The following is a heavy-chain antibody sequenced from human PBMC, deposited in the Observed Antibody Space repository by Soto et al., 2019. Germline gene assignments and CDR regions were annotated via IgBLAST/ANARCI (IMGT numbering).Heavy chain of an antibody. CDR1: GFSFSNYG. Sequence: VQLVESGGGVVQPGRSLRLSCAASGFSFSNYGMHWVRQAPGKGLEWVAVIWYDGSNKYYANSVKGRFTISRDNSKNTLYLQMYSLRVEDTAVYYCVRGIVLAGNGGDRFDPWGQGTLVTVSS. V-gene: IGHV3-33*01. CDR3: VRGIVLAGNGGDRFDP. D-gene: IGHD6-19*01. J-gene: IGHJ5*02. CDR2: IWYDGSNK.